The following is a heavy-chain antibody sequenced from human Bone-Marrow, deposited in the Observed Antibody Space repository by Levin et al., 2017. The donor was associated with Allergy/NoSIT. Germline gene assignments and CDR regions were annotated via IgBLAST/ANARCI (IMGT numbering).Heavy chain of an antibody. V-gene: IGHV3-20*04. CDR1: GFTFDDYG. D-gene: IGHD2/OR15-2a*01. Sequence: PGGSLRLSCAASGFTFDDYGMSWVRQAPGKGLEWVSVINWSGGRTGYADSVKGRLTISRDNANNSLYLQMNSLRVEDTALYYCARHRNTMNIHDRFDIWGQGTMVTFSS. CDR3: ARHRNTMNIHDRFDI. CDR2: INWSGGRT. J-gene: IGHJ3*02.